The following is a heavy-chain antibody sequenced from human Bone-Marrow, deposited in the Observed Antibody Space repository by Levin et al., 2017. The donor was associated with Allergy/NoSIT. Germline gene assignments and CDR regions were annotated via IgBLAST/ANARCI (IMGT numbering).Heavy chain of an antibody. V-gene: IGHV3-53*01. D-gene: IGHD2/OR15-2a*01. CDR1: GFTVSNNF. Sequence: GGSLRLSCAVSGFTVSNNFMIWYRQAPGKGLEWVSLIYSGGGVYYADSVKGRFTISRDSSKNTLYLQMNSLRAEVTAVYYCARDRHCISNTCYGAWGQGTLVTVSS. CDR2: IYSGGGV. CDR3: ARDRHCISNTCYGA. J-gene: IGHJ5*02.